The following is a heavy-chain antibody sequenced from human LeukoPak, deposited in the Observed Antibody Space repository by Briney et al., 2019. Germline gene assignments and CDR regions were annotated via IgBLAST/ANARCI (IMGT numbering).Heavy chain of an antibody. CDR2: NRGCGDDT. Sequence: GGALRLSCAVSGFMFSRSAMSWVRQAPGKGLEGVSANRGCGDDTSYADSARGRFTVSRDNSKNTLYLQMNSLRAEDTAVYYCAKDSRESSGHFPYYYYYHYGLDVWGQGTTVTVSS. J-gene: IGHJ6*02. D-gene: IGHD3-22*01. CDR1: GFMFSRSA. CDR3: AKDSRESSGHFPYYYYYHYGLDV. V-gene: IGHV3-23*01.